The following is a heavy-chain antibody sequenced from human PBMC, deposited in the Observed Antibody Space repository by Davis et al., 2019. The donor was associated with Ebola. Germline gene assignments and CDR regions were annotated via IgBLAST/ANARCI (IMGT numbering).Heavy chain of an antibody. CDR1: GYTFTSYA. J-gene: IGHJ6*04. D-gene: IGHD2-15*01. V-gene: IGHV1-3*01. Sequence: ASVKVSCKASGYTFTSYAMHWVRQAPGQRLEWMGWINAGNGNTKYSQKFQGRVTMTTDTSTSTAYMELRSLRSDDTAVYYCARYCSGGSCYLEDYYYYYGMDVWGKGTTVTVSS. CDR2: INAGNGNT. CDR3: ARYCSGGSCYLEDYYYYYGMDV.